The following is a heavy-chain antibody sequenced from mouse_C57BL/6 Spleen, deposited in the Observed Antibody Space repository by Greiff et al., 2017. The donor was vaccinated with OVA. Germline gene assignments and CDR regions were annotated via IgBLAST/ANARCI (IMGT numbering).Heavy chain of an antibody. D-gene: IGHD2-4*01. Sequence: QVQLQQSGAELAKPGASVTLSCKASGYTFTSYWMHWVTQRPGQGLEWIGYLNPSSGYTKYNQKFKDKATLTADKSSSTTYMQLSSLTYEDSAVYYCARNDYDFAYWGQGTLVTGSA. CDR3: ARNDYDFAY. CDR2: LNPSSGYT. CDR1: GYTFTSYW. J-gene: IGHJ3*01. V-gene: IGHV1-7*01.